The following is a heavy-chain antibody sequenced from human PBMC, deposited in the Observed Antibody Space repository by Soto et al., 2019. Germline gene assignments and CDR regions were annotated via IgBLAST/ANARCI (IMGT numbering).Heavy chain of an antibody. CDR2: ISSNGVGT. CDR3: ARDPPTVTRYDAFDI. D-gene: IGHD4-17*01. V-gene: IGHV3-64*04. CDR1: GFTLSGYA. J-gene: IGHJ3*02. Sequence: GGSLRLSCAASGFTLSGYAMDWVRQAPGKGLEYVSGISSNGVGTYYANSVQGRFTISRDNSKNTVYLQMNSLRAEDTAVYYCARDPPTVTRYDAFDIWGQGTMVTVSS.